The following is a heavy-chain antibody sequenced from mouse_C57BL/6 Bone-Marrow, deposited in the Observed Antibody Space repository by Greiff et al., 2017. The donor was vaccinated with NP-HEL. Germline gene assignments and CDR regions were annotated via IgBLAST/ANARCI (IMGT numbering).Heavy chain of an antibody. CDR2: IDPENGDT. J-gene: IGHJ2*01. CDR3: TTGVITAVVGQFDY. CDR1: GFNIKDDY. D-gene: IGHD1-1*01. Sequence: EVQLQQSGAELVRPGASVKLSCTASGFNIKDDYMHWVKQRPEQGLEWIGWIDPENGDTESASKFQGKATITADTSSNTAYLQLSSLTSEDTAVYYCTTGVITAVVGQFDYWGQGTTLTVSS. V-gene: IGHV14-4*01.